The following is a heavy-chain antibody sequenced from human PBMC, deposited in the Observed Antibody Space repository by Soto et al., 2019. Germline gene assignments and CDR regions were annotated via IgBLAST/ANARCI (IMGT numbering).Heavy chain of an antibody. CDR3: ARDIGGSDCSGGSCYPHY. CDR1: GFTFSSYW. V-gene: IGHV3-74*01. J-gene: IGHJ4*02. CDR2: INSDGSST. D-gene: IGHD2-15*01. Sequence: GGSLRLSCAASGFTFSSYWMHWVRQAPGKGLVWVSRINSDGSSTSYADSVKGRFTISRDNAKNTAYLQMNSLRAEDTAVYYCARDIGGSDCSGGSCYPHYWGQGTLVTVSS.